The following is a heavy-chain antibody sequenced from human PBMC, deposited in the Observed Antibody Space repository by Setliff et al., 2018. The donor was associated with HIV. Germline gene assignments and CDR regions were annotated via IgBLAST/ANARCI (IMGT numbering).Heavy chain of an antibody. CDR1: GASISSVGYY. V-gene: IGHV4-31*03. Sequence: PSETLSLTCTVSGASISSVGYYWSWIRQHPGKGLEWIGYIYYSGSTYYNPSLKSRVTISVDTSKNQFSLKLSSVTAADTAVYYCARVAYYYDSSPTSRYFDLWGRGTLVTVSS. J-gene: IGHJ2*01. D-gene: IGHD3-22*01. CDR2: IYYSGST. CDR3: ARVAYYYDSSPTSRYFDL.